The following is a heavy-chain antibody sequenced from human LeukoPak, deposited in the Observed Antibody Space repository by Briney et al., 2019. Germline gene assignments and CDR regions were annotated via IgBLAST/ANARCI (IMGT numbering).Heavy chain of an antibody. Sequence: SETLSLTCTVSGGSISGYYWSWIRQPPGKGLEWIGYTYYSGPSYYNPSLKSRVTISVDTSKNQFSLKLNSVTAADTAVYYCARDEMGDVWGQGTTVTVSS. CDR1: GGSISGYY. J-gene: IGHJ6*02. V-gene: IGHV4-59*13. CDR2: TYYSGPS. CDR3: ARDEMGDV. D-gene: IGHD2-8*01.